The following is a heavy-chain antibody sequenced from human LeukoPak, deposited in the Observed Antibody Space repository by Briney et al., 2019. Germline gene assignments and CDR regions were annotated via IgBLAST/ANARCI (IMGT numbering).Heavy chain of an antibody. V-gene: IGHV1-69*04. CDR3: ARESGQQPDAFDI. D-gene: IGHD6-13*01. CDR2: IIPILGIA. Sequence: SVKVSCKASGGTFSSYAISWVRQAPGQGLEWMGRIIPILGIANYAQKFQGRVTITADKSTSTAYMELSSLRSEDTAVYYCARESGQQPDAFDIWGQGTMVTASS. J-gene: IGHJ3*02. CDR1: GGTFSSYA.